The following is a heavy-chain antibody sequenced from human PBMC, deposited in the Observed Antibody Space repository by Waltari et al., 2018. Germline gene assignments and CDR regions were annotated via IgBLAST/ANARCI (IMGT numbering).Heavy chain of an antibody. CDR1: GGSISSSSYY. CDR2: IYYSGST. Sequence: QLQLQESGPGLVKPSETLSLTCTVSGGSISSSSYYWGWIRHPPGKGLEWIGSIYYSGSTYYNPSLKSRVTISVDTSKNQFSLKLSSVTAADTAVYYCARQGYDSTPVIVGCFDYWGQGTLVTVSS. D-gene: IGHD3-22*01. CDR3: ARQGYDSTPVIVGCFDY. V-gene: IGHV4-39*01. J-gene: IGHJ4*02.